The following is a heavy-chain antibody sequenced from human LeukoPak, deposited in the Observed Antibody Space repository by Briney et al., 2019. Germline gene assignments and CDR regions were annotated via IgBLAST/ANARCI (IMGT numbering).Heavy chain of an antibody. D-gene: IGHD1-1*01. CDR1: GYTLTELS. J-gene: IGHJ4*02. CDR3: ARRAQVERRHSQFDY. Sequence: ASVKVSCKVSGYTLTELSMHWVRQAPGKGLEWMGGFDPEDGETIYAQKFQGRVTMTRDMFTSTVYMELSSLRSEDTAVFYCARRAQVERRHSQFDYWGQGTLVTVSS. CDR2: FDPEDGET. V-gene: IGHV1-24*01.